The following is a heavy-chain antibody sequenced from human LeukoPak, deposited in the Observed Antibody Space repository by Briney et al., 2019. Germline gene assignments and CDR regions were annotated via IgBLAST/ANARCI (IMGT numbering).Heavy chain of an antibody. Sequence: ASVKVSCKASGYTFSGYYVHWVRQAPGQGLEWMGGIIPIFGTANYAQKFQGRVTITADESTSTAYMELSSLRSEDTAVYYCASTFADYYGSGSYFYYFDYWGQGTLVTVSS. D-gene: IGHD3-10*01. CDR1: GYTFSGYY. CDR2: IIPIFGTA. J-gene: IGHJ4*02. V-gene: IGHV1-69*13. CDR3: ASTFADYYGSGSYFYYFDY.